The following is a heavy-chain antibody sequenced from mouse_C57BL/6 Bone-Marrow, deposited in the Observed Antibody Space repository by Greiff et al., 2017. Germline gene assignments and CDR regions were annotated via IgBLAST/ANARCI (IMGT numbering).Heavy chain of an antibody. J-gene: IGHJ4*01. CDR1: GYTFTSYY. V-gene: IGHV1-55*01. CDR3: ARRRFYAMDY. Sequence: QVQLQQPGAELVKPGASVKMSCKASGYTFTSYYITCFKQRPGQGLEWIGDIYPGSVSTNYNEKFKSKATLTVDTSSSTAYMQLSCLTSEDSAVYYCARRRFYAMDYWGQGTSVTGSS. CDR2: IYPGSVST.